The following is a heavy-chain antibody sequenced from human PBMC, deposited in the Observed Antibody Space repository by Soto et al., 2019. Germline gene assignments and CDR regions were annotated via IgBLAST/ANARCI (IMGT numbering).Heavy chain of an antibody. CDR1: GFTFSNYH. V-gene: IGHV3-48*02. D-gene: IGHD6-19*01. CDR3: ARDAEGGGWRHVY. CDR2: ISSSSSTI. Sequence: EVQLVESGGGLVQPGGSLRLSCAASGFTFSNYHMNWVRQAPGKRLEWISYISSSSSTIYYADSVRGRFTISRDNAKNSLYLQMNSLRDEDTAVYYSARDAEGGGWRHVYWGQGTLVTVSS. J-gene: IGHJ4*02.